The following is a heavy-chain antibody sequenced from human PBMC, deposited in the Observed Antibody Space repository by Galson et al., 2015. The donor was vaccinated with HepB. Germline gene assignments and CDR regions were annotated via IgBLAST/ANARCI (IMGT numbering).Heavy chain of an antibody. CDR1: GFTFSSYA. J-gene: IGHJ6*02. Sequence: SLRLSCAASGFTFSSYAMHWVRQAPGKGLEWVAVISYDGSNKYYADSVKGRFTISRDNSKNTLYLQMNSLRAEDTAVYYCATAGDYDFWSGYPSRYYYYGMDVWGQGTTVTVSS. D-gene: IGHD3-3*01. V-gene: IGHV3-30-3*01. CDR3: ATAGDYDFWSGYPSRYYYYGMDV. CDR2: ISYDGSNK.